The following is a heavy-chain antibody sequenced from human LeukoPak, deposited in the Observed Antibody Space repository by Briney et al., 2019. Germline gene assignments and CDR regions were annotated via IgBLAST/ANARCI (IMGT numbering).Heavy chain of an antibody. J-gene: IGHJ4*02. V-gene: IGHV1-18*01. CDR3: ARDLPRFIAVAGDFDY. CDR1: GYTFTSYG. Sequence: ASVKVSCKASGYTFTSYGISWVRQAPGQGLEWMEWISAYNGNTNYAQKLQGRVTMTTDTSTSTAYMELRSLRSDDTAVYYCARDLPRFIAVAGDFDYWGQGTLVTVSS. D-gene: IGHD6-19*01. CDR2: ISAYNGNT.